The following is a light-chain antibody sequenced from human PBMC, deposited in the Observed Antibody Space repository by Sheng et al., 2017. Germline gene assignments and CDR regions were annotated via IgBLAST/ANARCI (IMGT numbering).Light chain of an antibody. V-gene: IGLV3-1*01. Sequence: SYELTQPPSVSVSPGQTAIITCSGNKLGNKYVSWYRQRPGQSPVLVIYQDTERPSGIPERFSGSNSGNTATLTITGTQTIDEADYYCQAWDSSTYVIFGGGTKLTVL. CDR2: QDT. J-gene: IGLJ2*01. CDR1: KLGNKY. CDR3: QAWDSSTYVI.